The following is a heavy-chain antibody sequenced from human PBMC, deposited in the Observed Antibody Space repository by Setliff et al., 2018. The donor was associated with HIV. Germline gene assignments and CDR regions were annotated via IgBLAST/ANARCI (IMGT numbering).Heavy chain of an antibody. J-gene: IGHJ4*02. D-gene: IGHD3-3*01. CDR3: ARGIDNFWSGYIA. CDR2: TYYNGNT. Sequence: SETLSLTCTVSGGSITSRYWSWIRQPPGKGLEWIGTTYYNGNTNYSPSLKSRVTISEDTSKKQVSLKLRSVTAADTAVYYCARGIDNFWSGYIAWGQGTLVTVSS. CDR1: GGSITSRY. V-gene: IGHV4-59*11.